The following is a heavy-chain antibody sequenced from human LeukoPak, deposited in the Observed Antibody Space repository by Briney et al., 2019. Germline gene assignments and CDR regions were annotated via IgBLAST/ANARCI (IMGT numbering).Heavy chain of an antibody. J-gene: IGHJ6*02. CDR2: IRGGGGST. Sequence: PGGSLRLSCAASGFTFSNYAMSWVRQAPGKGLEWVSAIRGGGGSTYYADSVKGRFTISRDNSKNTLYLQMNSLRAEDTAVYYCAKRGSSGDGYKQMDVWGQGTTVTVSS. CDR3: AKRGSSGDGYKQMDV. V-gene: IGHV3-23*01. CDR1: GFTFSNYA. D-gene: IGHD5-24*01.